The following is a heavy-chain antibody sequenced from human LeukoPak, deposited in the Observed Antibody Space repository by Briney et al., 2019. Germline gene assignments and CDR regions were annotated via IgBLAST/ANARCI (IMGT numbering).Heavy chain of an antibody. CDR3: AMVVTANILSSFQH. CDR1: GYTLTELS. J-gene: IGHJ1*01. V-gene: IGHV1-24*01. Sequence: ASVKVSCKVSGYTLTELSMHWVRQAPGKGLEWMGGFDPEDGETIYAQKFQGRVTMTEDTSTDTAYMALSSLRSEDTAVYYCAMVVTANILSSFQHWGQGTLVTVSS. D-gene: IGHD2-21*02. CDR2: FDPEDGET.